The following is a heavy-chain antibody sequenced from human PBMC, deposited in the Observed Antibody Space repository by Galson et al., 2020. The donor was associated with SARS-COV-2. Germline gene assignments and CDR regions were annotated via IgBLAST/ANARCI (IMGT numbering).Heavy chain of an antibody. CDR1: GFTFSSYA. V-gene: IGHV3-30-3*01. CDR3: ARGRADHYYYDSSGYYSGIYY. Sequence: GESLKISCAASGFTFSSYAMHWVRQAPGKGLEWVAVISYDGSNKYYADSVKGRFTISRDNSKNTLYLQMNSLRAEDTAVYYCARGRADHYYYDSSGYYSGIYYWGQGTLVTVSS. D-gene: IGHD3-22*01. CDR2: ISYDGSNK. J-gene: IGHJ4*02.